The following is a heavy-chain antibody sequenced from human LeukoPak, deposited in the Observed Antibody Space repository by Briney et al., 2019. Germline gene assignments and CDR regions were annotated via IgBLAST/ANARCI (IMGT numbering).Heavy chain of an antibody. Sequence: GGSLRPSCAASGFTFSSYSMNWVRQAPGKGLEWVSYISSSSSTIYYADSVKGRFTISRDNAKNSLYLQMNSLRDEDTAVYYCARDVTYDILTGYSTASPFDYWGQGTLVTVSS. CDR2: ISSSSSTI. CDR3: ARDVTYDILTGYSTASPFDY. CDR1: GFTFSSYS. J-gene: IGHJ4*02. V-gene: IGHV3-48*02. D-gene: IGHD3-9*01.